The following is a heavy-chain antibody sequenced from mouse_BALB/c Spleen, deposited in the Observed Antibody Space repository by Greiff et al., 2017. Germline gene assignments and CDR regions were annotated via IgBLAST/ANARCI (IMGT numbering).Heavy chain of an antibody. J-gene: IGHJ3*01. D-gene: IGHD2-1*01. Sequence: EVLLQESGPGLVKPSQSLSLTCSVTGYSITSGYYWNWIRQFPGNKLEWMGYISYDGSNNYNPSLKNRISITRDTSKNQFFLKLNSVTTEDTATYYCARDGNAYWGQGTLVTVSA. CDR2: ISYDGSN. CDR3: ARDGNAY. V-gene: IGHV3-6*02. CDR1: GYSITSGYY.